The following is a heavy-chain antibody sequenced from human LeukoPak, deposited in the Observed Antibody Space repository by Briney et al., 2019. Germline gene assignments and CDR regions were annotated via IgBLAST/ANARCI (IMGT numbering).Heavy chain of an antibody. CDR1: GYTFTSYY. CDR2: INPSGGST. Sequence: VASVKVSCTASGYTFTSYYMHWVRQAPGQGLEWMGIINPSGGSTSYAQKFQGRVTMTRDTSTSTVYMELSSLRSEDTAVYYCASSVTTWSYFDYWGQGTLVTVSS. V-gene: IGHV1-46*01. CDR3: ASSVTTWSYFDY. D-gene: IGHD4-17*01. J-gene: IGHJ4*02.